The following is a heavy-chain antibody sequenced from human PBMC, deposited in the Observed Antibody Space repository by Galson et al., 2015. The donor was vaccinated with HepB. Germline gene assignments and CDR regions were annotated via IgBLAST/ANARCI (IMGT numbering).Heavy chain of an antibody. V-gene: IGHV3-30-3*02. CDR3: TKSVCGWFSDY. Sequence: SLRLSCAASGFTFSSRAMHWVRQAPGKGLEWVAGMTYDGSKQYYADSVKGRFTISRDNSKNTLYMQMNSLRVEDTAVYYCTKSVCGWFSDYWGQGILGTVSS. CDR1: GFTFSSRA. D-gene: IGHD6-19*01. J-gene: IGHJ4*02. CDR2: MTYDGSKQ.